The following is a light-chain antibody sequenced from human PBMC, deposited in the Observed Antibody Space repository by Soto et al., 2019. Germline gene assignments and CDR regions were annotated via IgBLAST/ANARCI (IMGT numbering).Light chain of an antibody. CDR1: TSDVGGYNY. V-gene: IGLV2-14*01. CDR3: GSYTGSITYV. CDR2: ELT. Sequence: QSALTQPASVSGSLGQSITISCTGTTSDVGGYNYVSWYQQHPGKAPILMCYELTNGPSGVSNRFSGSKSGNTASLTISGLQVEDEAEYYCGSYTGSITYVFGTGTKLTVL. J-gene: IGLJ1*01.